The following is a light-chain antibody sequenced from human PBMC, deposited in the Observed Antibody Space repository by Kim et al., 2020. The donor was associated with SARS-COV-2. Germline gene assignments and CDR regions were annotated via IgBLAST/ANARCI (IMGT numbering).Light chain of an antibody. CDR3: AAWDDSMNGRRV. CDR2: KND. J-gene: IGLJ2*01. Sequence: ELTQPPSASGTPGQAVNISCSGSRSNIGSNSVSWFQHLPGAAPKLLIYKNDYRPSGVPDRFSGSKSGTSASLAISGLQSEDEADYYCAAWDDSMNGRRVFGGGTQLTVL. V-gene: IGLV1-44*01. CDR1: RSNIGSNS.